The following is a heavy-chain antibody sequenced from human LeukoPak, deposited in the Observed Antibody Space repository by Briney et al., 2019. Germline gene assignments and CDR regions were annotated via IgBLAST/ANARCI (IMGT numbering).Heavy chain of an antibody. CDR1: GGSISSYY. CDR2: IYYSGST. CDR3: ARVAAAADTVSGMDV. V-gene: IGHV4-59*01. J-gene: IGHJ6*02. D-gene: IGHD6-13*01. Sequence: SETLSLTCTVSGGSISSYYWSWIRQPPGKGLEWIGYIYYSGSTNYNPSLKSRVTISVDTSKNQFSLKLSSVTAADTAVYYCARVAAAADTVSGMDVWGQGTTVTVSS.